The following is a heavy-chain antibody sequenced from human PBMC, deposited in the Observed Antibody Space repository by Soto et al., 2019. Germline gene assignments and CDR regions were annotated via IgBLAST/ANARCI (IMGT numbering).Heavy chain of an antibody. CDR3: GRCSSTSCHLGADY. V-gene: IGHV3-30-3*01. CDR2: ISFDGNNK. CDR1: GFTFSSYA. D-gene: IGHD2-2*01. Sequence: ESGGGVVQPGRSLRLSCAASGFTFSSYALHWVRQAPGRGLEWVALISFDGNNKYYANSVKGRFTISRDNSKHTLYLQMSSLRAEGTAVYYCGRCSSTSCHLGADYWGQGPLVTVSS. J-gene: IGHJ4*02.